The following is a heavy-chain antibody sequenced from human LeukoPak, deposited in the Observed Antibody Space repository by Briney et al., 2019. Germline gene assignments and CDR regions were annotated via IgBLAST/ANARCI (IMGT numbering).Heavy chain of an antibody. V-gene: IGHV4-38-2*01. D-gene: IGHD6-13*01. CDR3: ARPNSSSWYYFDN. J-gene: IGHJ4*02. CDR1: GYSISSGYY. CDR2: MYHRGRT. Sequence: SETLSLTCAVSGYSISSGYYWGWIRPPPGKGLEWIGIMYHRGRTYYNPSLKSRVTISVDTSKNQFSLKLSSVTAADTAVYYCARPNSSSWYYFDNWGQGTLVTVSS.